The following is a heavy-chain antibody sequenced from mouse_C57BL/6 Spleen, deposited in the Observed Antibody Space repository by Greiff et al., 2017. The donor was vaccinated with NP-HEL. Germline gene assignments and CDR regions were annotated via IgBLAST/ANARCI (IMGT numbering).Heavy chain of an antibody. J-gene: IGHJ3*01. CDR2: IDPSDSYT. D-gene: IGHD2-1*01. Sequence: QVQLQQSGAELVRPGTSVKLSCKASGYTFTSYWMHWVKQRPGQGLEWIGVIDPSDSYTNYNQKFKGKATLTVDTSSSTAYMQLSSLTSEDSAVYYCAGGNWAYWGQGTLVTVSA. CDR1: GYTFTSYW. CDR3: AGGNWAY. V-gene: IGHV1-59*01.